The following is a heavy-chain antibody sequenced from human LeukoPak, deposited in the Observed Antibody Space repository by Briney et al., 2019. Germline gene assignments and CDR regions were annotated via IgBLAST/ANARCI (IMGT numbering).Heavy chain of an antibody. CDR1: GGSISSYY. J-gene: IGHJ4*02. D-gene: IGHD5-12*01. CDR2: IYYSGST. CDR3: ARDRGGYSGYAPFAD. V-gene: IGHV4-59*12. Sequence: SETLSLTCTVSGGSISSYYWSWIRQPPGKGLEWIGYIYYSGSTYYNPSLKSRVTISVDTSKNQFSLKLSSVTAADTAVYYCARDRGGYSGYAPFADWGQGTLVTVSS.